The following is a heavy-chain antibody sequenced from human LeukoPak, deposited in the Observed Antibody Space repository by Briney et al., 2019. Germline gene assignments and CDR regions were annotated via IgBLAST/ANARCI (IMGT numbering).Heavy chain of an antibody. V-gene: IGHV4-34*08. CDR3: ATGCNGNWFDP. CDR1: GFTLSSYW. Sequence: GSLRLSCAASGFTLSSYWMSWVRQAPGKGLEWIGEINHSGSTNYNPSLKSRVTISVDTSKNQFSLKLSSVTAADTAVYYCATGCNGNWFDPWGQGTLVTVSS. CDR2: INHSGST. J-gene: IGHJ5*02. D-gene: IGHD2-15*01.